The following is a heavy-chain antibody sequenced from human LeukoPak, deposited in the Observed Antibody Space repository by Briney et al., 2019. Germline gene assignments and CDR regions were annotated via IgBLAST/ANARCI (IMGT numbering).Heavy chain of an antibody. CDR2: IKQDGSEK. V-gene: IGHV3-7*01. CDR3: ARAGRYGYRDYRWNY. D-gene: IGHD4-17*01. J-gene: IGHJ4*02. Sequence: PGGSLRLSCAASGFTFSSYYMSWVRQAPGKGLEWVANIKQDGSEKQYVDSVKGRFTIYRDNVKNSLFLQMNSLRAEDTAVYYCARAGRYGYRDYRWNYWGPRSLVTVCS. CDR1: GFTFSSYY.